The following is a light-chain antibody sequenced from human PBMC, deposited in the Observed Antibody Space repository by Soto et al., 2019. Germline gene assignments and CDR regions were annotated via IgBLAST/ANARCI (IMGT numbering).Light chain of an antibody. CDR1: SSNIGSNT. CDR3: AAWDDRRNGWE. J-gene: IGLJ3*02. CDR2: SNN. Sequence: QSVLTQTPSTSGAPGQRVTISCCGSSSNIGSNTVNWYQHLPGTAPKLLIYSNNQRPSGVPDRFSGCKSGTSTSLAISGLQSEDEADYYCAAWDDRRNGWEFGGGIKLTVL. V-gene: IGLV1-44*01.